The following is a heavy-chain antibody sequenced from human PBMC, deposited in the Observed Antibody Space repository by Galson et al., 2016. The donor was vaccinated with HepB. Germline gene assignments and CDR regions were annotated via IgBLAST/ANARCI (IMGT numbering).Heavy chain of an antibody. J-gene: IGHJ4*02. CDR1: GYRFTGQW. D-gene: IGHD6-13*01. CDR2: IYPGDSDT. CDR3: ARLYSTSGYFDY. Sequence: QSGAEVKKPGESLKISCKASGYRFTGQWIGWVRQTPEKGLEWMGIIYPGDSDTRYSPSFQGQVTISADKSITTAYLQWSSLKASDTAMYYCARLYSTSGYFDYWGQGTLVTVSS. V-gene: IGHV5-51*01.